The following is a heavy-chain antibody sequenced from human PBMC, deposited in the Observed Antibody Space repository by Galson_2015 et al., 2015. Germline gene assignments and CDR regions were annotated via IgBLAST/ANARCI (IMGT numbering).Heavy chain of an antibody. Sequence: SLRLSCAASGFTFSGFYMNWVRQTPGKGLQWASYISSGGGTIYYADSVKGRFTISRDNAKNSLYLQMHSLRDEDTAVYYCARGGNSGYDLDYWGQGTLVTVSS. D-gene: IGHD5-12*01. CDR1: GFTFSGFY. CDR3: ARGGNSGYDLDY. V-gene: IGHV3-48*02. J-gene: IGHJ4*02. CDR2: ISSGGGTI.